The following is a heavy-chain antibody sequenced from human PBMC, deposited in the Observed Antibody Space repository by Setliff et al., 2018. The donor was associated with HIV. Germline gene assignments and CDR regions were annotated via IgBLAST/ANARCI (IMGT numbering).Heavy chain of an antibody. CDR3: ATEFPLSSPYYYDSSGYYY. Sequence: ASVKVSCKASGYTFTSYGISWVRQAPGQGLEWMGWISAYNGNTNYAQKFKGRVTMTEDTSTDTAYMELRSLRSEDTAVYYCATEFPLSSPYYYDSSGYYYWGQGTLVTAPQ. J-gene: IGHJ4*02. V-gene: IGHV1-18*01. D-gene: IGHD3-22*01. CDR1: GYTFTSYG. CDR2: ISAYNGNT.